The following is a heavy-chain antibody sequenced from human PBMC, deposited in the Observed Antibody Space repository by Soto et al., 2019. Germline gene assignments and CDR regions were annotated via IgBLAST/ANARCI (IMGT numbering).Heavy chain of an antibody. V-gene: IGHV3-21*01. Sequence: GGSLRLSCAASGFTFSSYSMNWVRQAPGKGLEWVSSISSSSSYIYYADSVKGRFTISRDNAKNSLYLQMNSLRAEDTAVYYCARDPQFIDWLSAAYFDYWGQGTLVTVSS. D-gene: IGHD3-9*01. CDR2: ISSSSSYI. CDR1: GFTFSSYS. CDR3: ARDPQFIDWLSAAYFDY. J-gene: IGHJ4*02.